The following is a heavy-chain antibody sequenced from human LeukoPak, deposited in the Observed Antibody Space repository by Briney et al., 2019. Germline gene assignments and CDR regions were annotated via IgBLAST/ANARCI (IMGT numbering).Heavy chain of an antibody. Sequence: GGSLRLSCAASGFTFSSYEMNWVRQAPGKGLEWVSYISSSGSTIYYADSVKGRSTISRDNAKNSLYLQMNSLRAEDTAVYYCARDRGAYYYDSSGLSDYWGQGTLVTVSS. CDR3: ARDRGAYYYDSSGLSDY. CDR1: GFTFSSYE. CDR2: ISSSGSTI. V-gene: IGHV3-48*03. J-gene: IGHJ4*02. D-gene: IGHD3-22*01.